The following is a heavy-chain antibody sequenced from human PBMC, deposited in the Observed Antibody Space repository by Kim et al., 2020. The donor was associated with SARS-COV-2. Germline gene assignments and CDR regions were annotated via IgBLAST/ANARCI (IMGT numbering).Heavy chain of an antibody. CDR2: ISAYNGNT. CDR3: ARAGGHYDILTGPDNWFDP. V-gene: IGHV1-18*04. J-gene: IGHJ5*02. CDR1: GYTFTSYG. D-gene: IGHD3-9*01. Sequence: ASVKVSCKASGYTFTSYGISWVRQAPGQGLEWMGWISAYNGNTNYAQKLQGRVTMTTDTSTSTAYMELRSLRSDDTAVYYCARAGGHYDILTGPDNWFDPWGQGTLVTVSS.